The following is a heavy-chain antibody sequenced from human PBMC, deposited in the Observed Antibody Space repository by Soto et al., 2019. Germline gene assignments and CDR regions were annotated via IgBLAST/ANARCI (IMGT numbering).Heavy chain of an antibody. V-gene: IGHV4-34*01. CDR1: GGSFSGYY. D-gene: IGHD6-19*01. Sequence: SETLSLTCAVYGGSFSGYYWSWIRQPPGKGLEWIGEINHSGSTNYNPSLKSRVTISVDTSKNQFSLKLSSVTAADTAVYYCARGRVAVYYYYYYMDVWGKGTTVTVSS. CDR3: ARGRVAVYYYYYYMDV. CDR2: INHSGST. J-gene: IGHJ6*03.